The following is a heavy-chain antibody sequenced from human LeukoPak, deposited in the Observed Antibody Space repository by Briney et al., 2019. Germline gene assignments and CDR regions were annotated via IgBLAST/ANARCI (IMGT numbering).Heavy chain of an antibody. J-gene: IGHJ4*02. CDR2: IKQDGTEK. Sequence: PGGSLRLSCAASGFSFTTYWMGWVRQAPGKGLEWVANIKQDGTEKYYVDSVKGRFTISRDNAKNSLYLQMNSLRVEDTAVYYCAKLAKYFYGSETYYFFEHWGQGPPVTASS. CDR1: GFSFTTYW. D-gene: IGHD3-10*01. CDR3: AKLAKYFYGSETYYFFEH. V-gene: IGHV3-7*01.